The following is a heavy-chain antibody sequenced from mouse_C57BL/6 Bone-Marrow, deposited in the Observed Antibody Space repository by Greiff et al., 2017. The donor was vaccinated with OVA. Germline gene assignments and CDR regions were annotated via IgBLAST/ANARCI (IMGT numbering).Heavy chain of an antibody. D-gene: IGHD1-1*01. Sequence: EVQLQQSGPELVKPGASVKISCKASGYSFTDYNMNWVKQSHGKSLEWIGVINPNYGTTSYNQQFKGKATLTVDQSSSTAYMQLNSLTSEDSAVYYCARSRRYGSSLWYFDVWGTGTTVTVSS. CDR3: ARSRRYGSSLWYFDV. CDR1: GYSFTDYN. V-gene: IGHV1-39*01. J-gene: IGHJ1*03. CDR2: INPNYGTT.